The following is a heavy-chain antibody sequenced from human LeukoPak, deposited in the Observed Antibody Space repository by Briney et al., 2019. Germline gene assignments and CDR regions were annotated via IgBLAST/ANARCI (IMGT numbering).Heavy chain of an antibody. CDR2: ISRSGRT. CDR3: AKVSFASRGHDAFDH. CDR1: GVSVTDYD. D-gene: IGHD2-2*01. V-gene: IGHV4-34*01. Sequence: SETLSLTCAVKGVSVTDYDWSWIRQPPGEGLEWIGEISRSGRTNYNASLESRLTISVGTSKTEFSLRLTSVTVANTATYYCAKVSFASRGHDAFDHWGQGTTVIVS. J-gene: IGHJ3*01.